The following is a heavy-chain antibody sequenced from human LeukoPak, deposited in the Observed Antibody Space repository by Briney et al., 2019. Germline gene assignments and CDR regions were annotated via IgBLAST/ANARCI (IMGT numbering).Heavy chain of an antibody. CDR1: GYSISSGYY. CDR3: ARAVGYYYDSSPSSFDP. Sequence: SETLSLTCTVSGYSISSGYYWGWIRQPPGKGLEWIGSMYHSGSTYYNPSLKSRVTISVDTSKNQFSLKLSSVTAADTAVYYCARAVGYYYDSSPSSFDPWGQGTLVTVSS. J-gene: IGHJ5*02. D-gene: IGHD3-22*01. V-gene: IGHV4-38-2*02. CDR2: MYHSGST.